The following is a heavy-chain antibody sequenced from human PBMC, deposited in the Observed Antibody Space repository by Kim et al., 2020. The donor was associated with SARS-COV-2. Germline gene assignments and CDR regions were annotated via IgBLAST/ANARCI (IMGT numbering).Heavy chain of an antibody. V-gene: IGHV3-48*02. D-gene: IGHD3-16*02. CDR2: ISSSSSTI. Sequence: GGSLRLSCAASGFTFSSYSMNWVRQAPGKGLEWVSYISSSSSTIYYADSVKGRFTISRDNAKNSLYLQMNSLRDEDTAVYYCARESSMITFGGVIVIPDAFDIWGQGPMVPVSS. CDR1: GFTFSSYS. CDR3: ARESSMITFGGVIVIPDAFDI. J-gene: IGHJ3*02.